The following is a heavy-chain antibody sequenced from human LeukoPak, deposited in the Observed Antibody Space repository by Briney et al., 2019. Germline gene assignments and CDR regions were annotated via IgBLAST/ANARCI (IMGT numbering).Heavy chain of an antibody. CDR3: AREVAVGPFDY. Sequence: PGGSLRLSCAASGFTVSSNYMSWVRQAPGKGLEWVSVIYSGGSTYYADSVKGRFTISRDNSKNTLYLQMNSLRVEDTAVYYCAREVAVGPFDYWGQGTLVTVPS. D-gene: IGHD6-19*01. CDR1: GFTVSSNY. CDR2: IYSGGST. J-gene: IGHJ4*02. V-gene: IGHV3-53*01.